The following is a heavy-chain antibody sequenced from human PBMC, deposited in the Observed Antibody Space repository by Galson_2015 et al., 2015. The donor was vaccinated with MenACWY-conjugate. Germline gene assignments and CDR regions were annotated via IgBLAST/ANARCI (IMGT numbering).Heavy chain of an antibody. Sequence: SVKVSCTASGSRLFDIVINWVRKTPGKGFEWMGGVTPEDGKTISAREFQGRVTMTEDSSTGTHYMQLGSLRSEDTAVYYCATVRAEYCHSGTCYGLDVWGQGASVTVSS. CDR3: ATVRAEYCHSGTCYGLDV. J-gene: IGHJ6*02. CDR2: VTPEDGKT. V-gene: IGHV1-24*01. D-gene: IGHD2/OR15-2a*01. CDR1: GSRLFDIV.